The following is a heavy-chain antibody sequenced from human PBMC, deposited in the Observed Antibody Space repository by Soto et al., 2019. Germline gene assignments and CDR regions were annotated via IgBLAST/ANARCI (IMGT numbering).Heavy chain of an antibody. V-gene: IGHV3-30-3*01. CDR3: ARDWGIAVAGGYFDY. D-gene: IGHD6-19*01. Sequence: VQLVESGGGVVQPGRSLRLSCAASGFTFSSYAMHWVRQAPGKGLEWVAVISYDGSNKYYADSVKGRFTISRDNSKNTLYLQMNSLRAEDTAVYYCARDWGIAVAGGYFDYWGQGTLVTVSS. CDR1: GFTFSSYA. CDR2: ISYDGSNK. J-gene: IGHJ4*02.